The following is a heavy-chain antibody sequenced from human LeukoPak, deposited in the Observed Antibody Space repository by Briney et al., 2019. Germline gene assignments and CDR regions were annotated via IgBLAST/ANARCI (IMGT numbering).Heavy chain of an antibody. CDR1: GGSISSYY. CDR2: IYYSGST. D-gene: IGHD4-11*01. J-gene: IGHJ5*02. CDR3: ASSTAQYNWFDP. Sequence: SETLSLTCTVSGGSISSYYWSWIRQPPGKGLEWIGYIYYSGSTNYTPSLKSRVTISVDTSKNQFSLKLSSVTAADTAVYYCASSTAQYNWFDPWGQGTLVTVSS. V-gene: IGHV4-59*01.